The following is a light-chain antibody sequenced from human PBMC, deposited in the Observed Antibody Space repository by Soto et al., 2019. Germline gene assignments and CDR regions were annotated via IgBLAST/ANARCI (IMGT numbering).Light chain of an antibody. CDR3: QQYNSYSVT. Sequence: DIQMTQSPSTLSASVGDRVTITCRASQSISSWLAWYQQKPGKAPRLLIYDASSLESGVPSRFSGSGSGTEFTLTISSLQPDDFATYYCQQYNSYSVTFGQGTKVDI. V-gene: IGKV1-5*01. CDR1: QSISSW. J-gene: IGKJ1*01. CDR2: DAS.